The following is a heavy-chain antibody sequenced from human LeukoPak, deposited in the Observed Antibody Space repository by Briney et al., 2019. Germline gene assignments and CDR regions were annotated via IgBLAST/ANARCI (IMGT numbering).Heavy chain of an antibody. CDR2: ISYDGSNK. Sequence: GRSLRLSCAASGFTFSSYAMHWVRQAPGKGLEWVAVISYDGSNKYYADSVKGRFTISRDNAKNSLYLQMNSLRAEDTAVYYCARGWAYGPYYFDYWGQGTLVTVSS. CDR1: GFTFSSYA. D-gene: IGHD3-10*01. V-gene: IGHV3-30*04. CDR3: ARGWAYGPYYFDY. J-gene: IGHJ4*02.